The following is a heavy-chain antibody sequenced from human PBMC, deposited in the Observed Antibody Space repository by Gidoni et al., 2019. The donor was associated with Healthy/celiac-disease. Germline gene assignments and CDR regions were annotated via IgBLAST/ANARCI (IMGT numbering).Heavy chain of an antibody. CDR3: ARDVEQLALDY. V-gene: IGHV3-30-3*01. J-gene: IGHJ4*02. CDR2: ISYDGSNK. D-gene: IGHD6-6*01. Sequence: VISYDGSNKYYADSVKGRFTISRDNSKNTLYLQMNSLRAEDTAVYYCARDVEQLALDYWGQGTLVTVSS.